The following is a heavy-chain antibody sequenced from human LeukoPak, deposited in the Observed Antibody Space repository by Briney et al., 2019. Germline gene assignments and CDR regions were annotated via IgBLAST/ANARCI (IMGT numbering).Heavy chain of an antibody. CDR2: IYYSGST. CDR1: GGSISSGPYY. Sequence: SETLSLTCSVSGGSISSGPYYWSWIRQPPGKGLEWIGYIYYSGSTYYNPSLKSRVTISVDTSKNQFSLKLSSVTAADTAVYYCASSVAGPFDYWGQGTLVTVSS. CDR3: ASSVAGPFDY. V-gene: IGHV4-31*02. D-gene: IGHD6-19*01. J-gene: IGHJ4*02.